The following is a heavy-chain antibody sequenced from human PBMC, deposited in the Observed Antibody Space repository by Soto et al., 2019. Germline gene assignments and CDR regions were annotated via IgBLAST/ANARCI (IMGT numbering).Heavy chain of an antibody. D-gene: IGHD2-15*01. CDR2: ISGSGGST. J-gene: IGHJ4*02. Sequence: EVPLLESGGGLVQPGGSLRLSCAASGFTFSSYAMSWVRQAPGKGLEWVSGISGSGGSTHHADSVKGRFTISRDNSKNTVYLQMNSLRAEDTAVYYCAKDPGLKDIATLFDFWGQGTLVTVSS. CDR1: GFTFSSYA. CDR3: AKDPGLKDIATLFDF. V-gene: IGHV3-23*01.